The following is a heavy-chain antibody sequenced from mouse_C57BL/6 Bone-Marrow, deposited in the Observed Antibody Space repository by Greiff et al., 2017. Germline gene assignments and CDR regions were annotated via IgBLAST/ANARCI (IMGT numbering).Heavy chain of an antibody. Sequence: QVQLKQPGAELVKPGASVKLSCKASGYTFTSYWMHWVKQRPGQGLEWIGMIHPNSGSTNYNEKFKSKATLTVDKSSSTAYMQLSSLTSEDSAVYYCARRYYGSRGTWFAYWGQGTLVTVSA. CDR2: IHPNSGST. CDR3: ARRYYGSRGTWFAY. J-gene: IGHJ3*01. D-gene: IGHD1-1*01. CDR1: GYTFTSYW. V-gene: IGHV1-64*01.